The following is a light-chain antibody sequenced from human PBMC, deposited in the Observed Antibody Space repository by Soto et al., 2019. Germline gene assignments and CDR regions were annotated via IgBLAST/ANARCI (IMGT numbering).Light chain of an antibody. CDR1: SSNIGSNT. V-gene: IGLV1-44*01. Sequence: QSVLTQPPSASGTPGQRVTISCSGSSSNIGSNTVNWYQQLPGTAPKLLIYSNNQRPSGVPDRLSGSKSGTSASLAISGLQSEDEADYYCAAWDDSLNGLVFGTGTKVTVL. J-gene: IGLJ1*01. CDR3: AAWDDSLNGLV. CDR2: SNN.